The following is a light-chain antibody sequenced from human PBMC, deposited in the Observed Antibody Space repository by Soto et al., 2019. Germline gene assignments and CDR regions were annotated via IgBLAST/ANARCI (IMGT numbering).Light chain of an antibody. CDR2: DAS. V-gene: IGKV3-11*01. CDR1: QSIASHY. CDR3: QQRGRWPGNPLS. J-gene: IGKJ4*01. Sequence: EVVLTQSPATLSLSPGDRATLSCRASQSIASHYLAWYQQTRGQAPRLLMYDASNRAPGIPARFSGSGSGTDFTLTISSLEPEDFAVYYCQQRGRWPGNPLSFGGGTKVEIK.